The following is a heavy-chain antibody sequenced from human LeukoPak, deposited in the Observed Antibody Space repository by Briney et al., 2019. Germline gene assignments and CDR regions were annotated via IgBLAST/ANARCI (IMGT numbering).Heavy chain of an antibody. V-gene: IGHV3-7*03. D-gene: IGHD2-8*01. J-gene: IGHJ4*02. CDR3: TKDRSCTNNICHGDFDY. Sequence: PGGSLGLSCAASGFTFSSYWMSWVRQTPGKGLEWVAIILQDGSEKHYVASVKGRFTISRDNSKNTLYLQMNSLRAEDTAVYYCTKDRSCTNNICHGDFDYWGQGTLVTVSS. CDR1: GFTFSSYW. CDR2: ILQDGSEK.